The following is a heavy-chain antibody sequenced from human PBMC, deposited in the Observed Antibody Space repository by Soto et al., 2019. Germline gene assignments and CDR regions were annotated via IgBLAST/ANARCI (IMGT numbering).Heavy chain of an antibody. Sequence: ASVKVSCKASGYTFTSYNINWVRQAPGQGLEWVAGSNSNSGNSDHAQKFQGRLTVTRDTSISTAYMELSSLRSEDTAVYYCARARGVGARDAFDIWGQGTMVTVSS. D-gene: IGHD1-26*01. V-gene: IGHV1-8*01. CDR2: SNSNSGNS. CDR3: ARARGVGARDAFDI. J-gene: IGHJ3*02. CDR1: GYTFTSYN.